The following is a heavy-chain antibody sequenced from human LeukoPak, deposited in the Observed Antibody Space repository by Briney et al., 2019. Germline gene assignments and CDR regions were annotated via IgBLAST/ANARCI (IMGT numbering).Heavy chain of an antibody. V-gene: IGHV4-59*08. J-gene: IGHJ4*02. CDR2: IYYSGST. Sequence: PSETLSLTCTVSGGSISSYYWSWIRQPPGKGLGWIGYIYYSGSTNYNPSLKSRVTISVDTSKNQFSLKLSSVTAADTAVYYCASYSITGTTGDFDYWGQGTLVTVSS. D-gene: IGHD1-20*01. CDR3: ASYSITGTTGDFDY. CDR1: GGSISSYY.